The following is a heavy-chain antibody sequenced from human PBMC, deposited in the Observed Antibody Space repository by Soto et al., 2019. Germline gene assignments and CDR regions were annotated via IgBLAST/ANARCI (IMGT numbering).Heavy chain of an antibody. CDR3: ARRYGYSFDY. Sequence: PSETLSLTCNVSGGSISSSSYFWGWIRQPPGKGLEWIGSIYYSGNTYYNPSLKSRVTVSVDTSKNQFSLKLSSVTAADTAVYYCARRYGYSFDYWGQGTLVTVSS. CDR1: GGSISSSSYF. V-gene: IGHV4-39*07. CDR2: IYYSGNT. J-gene: IGHJ4*02. D-gene: IGHD1-1*01.